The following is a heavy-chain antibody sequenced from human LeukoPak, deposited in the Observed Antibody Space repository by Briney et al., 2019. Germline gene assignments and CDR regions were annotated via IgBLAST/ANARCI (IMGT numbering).Heavy chain of an antibody. V-gene: IGHV3-21*01. CDR1: GFTFSSYS. CDR2: ISSSSSYI. CDR3: ASSSGLRLGELSGFDY. D-gene: IGHD3-16*02. Sequence: GGSLRLSCAASGFTFSSYSMNWVRQAPGKGLEWVSSISSSSSYIYYADSVKGRFTISRDNAKNSLYLQMNSLRAEDTAVYYCASSSGLRLGELSGFDYWGQGTLVTVSS. J-gene: IGHJ4*02.